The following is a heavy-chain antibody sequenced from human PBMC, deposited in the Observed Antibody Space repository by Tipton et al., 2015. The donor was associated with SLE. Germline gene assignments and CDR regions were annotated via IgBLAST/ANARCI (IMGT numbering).Heavy chain of an antibody. D-gene: IGHD3-10*01. V-gene: IGHV3-23*03. CDR3: AKASPTYYYGSGSYGGD. CDR2: IYSGGSST. CDR1: GFTFSSYA. Sequence: GSLRLSCAASGFTFSSYAMSWVRQAPGKGLEWVSVIYSGGSSTYYADSVKGRFTISRDNSKNTLYLQMNSLRAEDTAVYYCAKASPTYYYGSGSYGGDWGQGTLVTVSS. J-gene: IGHJ4*02.